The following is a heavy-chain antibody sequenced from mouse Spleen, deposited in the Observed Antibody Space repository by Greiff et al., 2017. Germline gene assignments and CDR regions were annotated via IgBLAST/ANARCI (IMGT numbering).Heavy chain of an antibody. CDR3: ARDARKDYYYGSSTGYFDV. CDR1: GFTFSDFY. CDR2: SRNKANDYTT. D-gene: IGHD1-1*01. V-gene: IGHV7-1*01. J-gene: IGHJ1*03. Sequence: EVHLVESGGGLVQSGRSLRLSCATSGFTFSDFYMEWVRQAPGKGLEWIAASRNKANDYTTEYSASVKGRFIVSRDTSQSILYLQMNALRAEDTAIYYCARDARKDYYYGSSTGYFDVWGTGTTVTVSS.